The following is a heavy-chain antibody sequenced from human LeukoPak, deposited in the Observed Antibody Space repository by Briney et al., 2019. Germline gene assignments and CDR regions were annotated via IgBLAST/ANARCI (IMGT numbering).Heavy chain of an antibody. Sequence: ASVKVSCKASGYTLTNYGISWVRQAPGQGLEWMGWISAYNGNTNYAQKLQGRVTMTTDTSTSTAYMELRSLRSDDTAVYYCARVPGYSSFNYYYGLDVWGRGTTVTVSS. CDR1: GYTLTNYG. CDR2: ISAYNGNT. V-gene: IGHV1-18*01. CDR3: ARVPGYSSFNYYYGLDV. J-gene: IGHJ6*02. D-gene: IGHD6-19*01.